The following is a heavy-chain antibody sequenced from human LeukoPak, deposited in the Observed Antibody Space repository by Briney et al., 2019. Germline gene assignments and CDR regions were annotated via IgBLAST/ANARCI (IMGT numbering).Heavy chain of an antibody. CDR3: ARQGGRGLYTDYNWFDP. CDR1: GGSISSYY. CDR2: IYYSGST. J-gene: IGHJ5*02. V-gene: IGHV4-59*08. Sequence: SETLPLTCTVSGGSISSYYWSWIRQPPGKGLEWIGYIYYSGSTNYNPSLKSRVTISVDTSKNQFSLKLSSVTAADTAVYYCARQGGRGLYTDYNWFDPWGQGTLVTVSS. D-gene: IGHD1-1*01.